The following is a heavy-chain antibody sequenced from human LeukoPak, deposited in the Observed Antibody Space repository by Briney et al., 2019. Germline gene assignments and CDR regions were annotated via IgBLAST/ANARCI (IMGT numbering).Heavy chain of an antibody. CDR1: GGSFSGYY. D-gene: IGHD5-18*01. V-gene: IGHV4-34*01. CDR3: ASLGYSYGFDAFDI. Sequence: SETLSLTCAVYGGSFSGYYWSWIRQPPGKGLEWIGEINHSGSTNYNPSLKSRVTISVDTSKNQFSLKLSSVTAADTAVYYCASLGYSYGFDAFDIWGQGTMVTVSS. CDR2: INHSGST. J-gene: IGHJ3*02.